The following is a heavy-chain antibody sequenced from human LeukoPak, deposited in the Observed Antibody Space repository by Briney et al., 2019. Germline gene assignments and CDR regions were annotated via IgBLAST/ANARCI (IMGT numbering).Heavy chain of an antibody. CDR1: GYTLAAYQ. CDR3: ARDPVDGYNHFDY. Sequence: ASVKVSCKASGYTLAAYQLHWVRQAPGQGLEWMGWIVSSTGAANYAQKFQGRVTMTRDTSISTAYLELTSLRSDDTAIYYCARDPVDGYNHFDYWGQGTLLTVSS. V-gene: IGHV1-2*02. D-gene: IGHD5-12*01. CDR2: IVSSTGAA. J-gene: IGHJ4*02.